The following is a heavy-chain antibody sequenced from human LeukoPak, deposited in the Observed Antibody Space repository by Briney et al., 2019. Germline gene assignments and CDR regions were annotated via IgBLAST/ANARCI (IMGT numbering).Heavy chain of an antibody. CDR2: IIPILGIA. CDR1: GGTFSSYA. V-gene: IGHV1-69*04. D-gene: IGHD3-3*01. J-gene: IGHJ4*02. Sequence: SVKVSCKASGGTFSSYAISWVRQAPGQGLGWMGRIIPILGIANYAQKFQGRVTITADKSTSTAYMELSSLRSEDTAVYYCARLDDFWSGYFGYWGQGTLVTVSS. CDR3: ARLDDFWSGYFGY.